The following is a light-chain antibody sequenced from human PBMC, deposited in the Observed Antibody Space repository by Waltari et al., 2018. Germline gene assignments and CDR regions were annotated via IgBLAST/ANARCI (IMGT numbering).Light chain of an antibody. CDR2: RDN. Sequence: QSVLTQPPSASGTPGQKVTISCSGGRSNIGRTYVNWYQHFPGSAPKLLFYRDNQRHSGVPARFSVSKSGTSASLAITDLRPEDEADYYCASWDFSLTVWVFGGGSRLTVL. CDR1: RSNIGRTY. CDR3: ASWDFSLTVWV. J-gene: IGLJ3*02. V-gene: IGLV1-47*01.